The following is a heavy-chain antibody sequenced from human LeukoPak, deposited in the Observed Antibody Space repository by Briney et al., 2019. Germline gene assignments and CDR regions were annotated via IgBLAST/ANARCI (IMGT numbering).Heavy chain of an antibody. V-gene: IGHV3-21*01. CDR3: ARVSSPYQLDY. CDR1: GFTFSSYT. Sequence: GGSLRLSCTASGFTFSSYTLDWVRQAPGKGLEWVSYISSSSTYIYYADSVKGRFTISRDNAKNSLYLQMNGLRAEDTAVYYCARVSSPYQLDYWGHGTLVTVSS. J-gene: IGHJ4*01. D-gene: IGHD2-2*01. CDR2: ISSSSTYI.